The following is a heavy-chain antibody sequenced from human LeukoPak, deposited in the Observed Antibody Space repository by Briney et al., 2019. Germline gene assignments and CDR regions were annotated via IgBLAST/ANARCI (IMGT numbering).Heavy chain of an antibody. J-gene: IGHJ4*02. Sequence: GASVKVSCKASGYTFTSYGISWVRQAPGQGLEWMGRIIPILGIANYAQKFQGRVTITADKSTSTAYMELSSLRSEDTAVYYCASTYLSAYYYDSSGYYFDYWGQGTLVTVSS. CDR3: ASTYLSAYYYDSSGYYFDY. CDR1: GYTFTSYG. V-gene: IGHV1-69*04. CDR2: IIPILGIA. D-gene: IGHD3-22*01.